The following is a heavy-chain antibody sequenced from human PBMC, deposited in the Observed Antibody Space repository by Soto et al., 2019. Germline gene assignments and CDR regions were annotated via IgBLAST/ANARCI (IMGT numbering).Heavy chain of an antibody. J-gene: IGHJ6*02. CDR1: GFTFSSYA. CDR3: ARVNTVTTLAYDYDGMDV. Sequence: QVQLVESGGGVVQPGRSLRLSCAASGFTFSSYAMHWVRQAPGKGLEWVALISNDGSNKYYADSVKGRFTISRDNSKNTLFLQMNSMRPEDTAVYYFARVNTVTTLAYDYDGMDVWGQGTTVTVTS. D-gene: IGHD4-17*01. CDR2: ISNDGSNK. V-gene: IGHV3-30-3*01.